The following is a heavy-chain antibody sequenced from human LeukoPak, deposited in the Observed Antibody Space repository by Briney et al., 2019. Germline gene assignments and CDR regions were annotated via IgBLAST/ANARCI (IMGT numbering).Heavy chain of an antibody. J-gene: IGHJ4*02. CDR3: ARSSPAFAPFIPDY. CDR2: ISDTSTTI. V-gene: IGHV3-48*01. CDR1: GFTFSSYH. Sequence: GGSLRLSCAASGFTFSSYHMHWIRQVPAPGLDWVSYISDTSTTIYYAPSVKGRFTISRDNANNSLYLQMNSLSAEDTAVYYCARSSPAFAPFIPDYWGQGTLVTASS. D-gene: IGHD3-16*02.